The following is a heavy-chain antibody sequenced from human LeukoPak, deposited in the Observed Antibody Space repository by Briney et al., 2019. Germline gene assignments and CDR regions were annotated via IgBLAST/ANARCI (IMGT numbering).Heavy chain of an antibody. J-gene: IGHJ6*02. CDR2: IYYSGST. D-gene: IGHD2-2*01. Sequence: SETVSLTCTVSGGSISSGGYYWSWIRQHPGKGLEWIGYIYYSGSTYYNPSLKSRVTISVDTSKNQFSLKLSSVTAADTAVYYCARDRGPAATSYYYYGMDVWGQGTTVTVSS. CDR1: GGSISSGGYY. V-gene: IGHV4-31*03. CDR3: ARDRGPAATSYYYYGMDV.